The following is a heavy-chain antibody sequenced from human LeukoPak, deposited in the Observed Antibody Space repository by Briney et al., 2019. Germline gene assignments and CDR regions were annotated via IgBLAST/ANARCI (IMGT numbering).Heavy chain of an antibody. CDR3: ARAGIVATIVNFDY. D-gene: IGHD5-12*01. CDR1: GGTFSSYA. J-gene: IGHJ4*02. V-gene: IGHV1-69*04. CDR2: IIPILDIA. Sequence: GASVKVSCKASGGTFSSYAISWVRQAPGQGLEWMGRIIPILDIANYAQKFQGRVTITADKSTSTAYMELSSLRSEDTAVYYCARAGIVATIVNFDYWGQGTLVTVSS.